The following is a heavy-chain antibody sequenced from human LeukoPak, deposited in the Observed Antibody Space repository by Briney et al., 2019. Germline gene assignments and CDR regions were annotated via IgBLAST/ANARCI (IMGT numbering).Heavy chain of an antibody. CDR1: GYSFNAFD. D-gene: IGHD6-19*01. J-gene: IGHJ4*02. Sequence: ASVKVSCKASGYSFNAFDIHWVRQAPGQGLEWVGRINPNNGATDYAQKFRAGVTLTRDTTTNTVYMELSSLRSDDTAVYYCARDGSHWSSFHYWGQGTLVIVSS. V-gene: IGHV1-2*06. CDR3: ARDGSHWSSFHY. CDR2: INPNNGAT.